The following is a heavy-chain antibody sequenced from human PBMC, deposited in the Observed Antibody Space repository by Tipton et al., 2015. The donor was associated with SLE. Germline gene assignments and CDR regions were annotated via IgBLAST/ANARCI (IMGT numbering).Heavy chain of an antibody. CDR3: SRSIRGPNDAFDI. V-gene: IGHV3-66*01. Sequence: SLRLSCAASGFTVSSNYMSWVRQAPGKGLEWVSVIYSGGSTYYADSVKGRFTISRDNSKNTLYLQMNSLRAEDSAVYYCSRSIRGPNDAFDIWGQGTMVTVSS. CDR1: GFTVSSNY. D-gene: IGHD3-10*01. J-gene: IGHJ3*02. CDR2: IYSGGST.